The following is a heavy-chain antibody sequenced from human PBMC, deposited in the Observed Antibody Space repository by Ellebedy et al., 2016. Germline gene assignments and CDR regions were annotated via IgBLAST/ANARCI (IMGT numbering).Heavy chain of an antibody. CDR3: ARVGGSGWSYWYFDL. J-gene: IGHJ2*01. Sequence: ASVKVSCKASGYTFTGYYMHWVRQAPGQGLEWMGIINPSGGSTSYAQKLQGRVTMTRDTSTSTVYMELSSLRSEDTAVYYCARVGGSGWSYWYFDLWGRGTLVTVSS. D-gene: IGHD6-19*01. CDR2: INPSGGST. V-gene: IGHV1-46*04. CDR1: GYTFTGYY.